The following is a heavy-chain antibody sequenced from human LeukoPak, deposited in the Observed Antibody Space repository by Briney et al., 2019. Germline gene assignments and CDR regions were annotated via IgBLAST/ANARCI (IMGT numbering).Heavy chain of an antibody. V-gene: IGHV4-34*01. D-gene: IGHD4-11*01. CDR1: GGSFSGYY. Sequence: SETLSLTCAVYGGSFSGYYWSWIRQPPGKGLEWIGEINHSGSTNYNPSLKSRVTISVDTSKNQFSLKLSSVTAADTAVYYCARDYSFHSYYYYYMDVWGKGTTVTVSS. CDR3: ARDYSFHSYYYYYMDV. J-gene: IGHJ6*03. CDR2: INHSGST.